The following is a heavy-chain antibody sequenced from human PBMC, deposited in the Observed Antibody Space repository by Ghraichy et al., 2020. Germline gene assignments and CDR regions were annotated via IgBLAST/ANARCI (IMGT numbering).Heavy chain of an antibody. CDR2: IYTSGST. Sequence: SETLSLTCTVSGGSISSYYWSWIRQPAGKGLEWIGRIYTSGSTNYNPSLKSRVTMSVDTSKNQFSLKLSSVTAADTAVYYCAREEVRFYDFWRPVGWFDPWGQGTLVTVSS. J-gene: IGHJ5*02. D-gene: IGHD3-3*01. CDR3: AREEVRFYDFWRPVGWFDP. CDR1: GGSISSYY. V-gene: IGHV4-4*07.